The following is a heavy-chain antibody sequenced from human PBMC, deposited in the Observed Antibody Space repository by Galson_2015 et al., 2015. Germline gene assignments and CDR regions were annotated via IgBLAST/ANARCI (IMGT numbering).Heavy chain of an antibody. D-gene: IGHD3-10*01. V-gene: IGHV3-30*18. CDR2: ISYDGSNK. CDR3: AKDLMRGDMVRGLIVDEALDP. Sequence: SLRLSCAASGFAFNRYGMHWVRQTPGKGLEWVAVISYDGSNKYYRDSVKGRFTISRGKSKNTLNLQMNGLRAEDTAVYYCAKDLMRGDMVRGLIVDEALDPWGQGTLVTVSS. J-gene: IGHJ5*02. CDR1: GFAFNRYG.